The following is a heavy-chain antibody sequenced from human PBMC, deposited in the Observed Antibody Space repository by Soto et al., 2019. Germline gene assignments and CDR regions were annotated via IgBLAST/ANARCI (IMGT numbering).Heavy chain of an antibody. CDR1: GFTFSSYA. CDR2: ISGSGGST. V-gene: IGHV3-23*01. D-gene: IGHD3-22*01. J-gene: IGHJ5*02. CDR3: AKDGAYYYDSSGYYYPSCWFDP. Sequence: VGSLRLSCAASGFTFSSYAMSWVRQAPGKGLEWVSAISGSGGSTYYADSVKGRFTISRDNSKNTLYLQMNSLRAEDTAVYYCAKDGAYYYDSSGYYYPSCWFDPWGQGTLVTVSS.